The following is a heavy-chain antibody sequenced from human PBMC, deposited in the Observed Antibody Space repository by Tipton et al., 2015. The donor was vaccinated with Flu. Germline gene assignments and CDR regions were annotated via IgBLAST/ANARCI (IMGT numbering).Heavy chain of an antibody. Sequence: QSGAEVKKPGASMKVSCKASGYTFISYNIIWVRQAPGQGLEWMGWISGFNGDTDYAQKLQGRVTMTTDTSASTAYMELRSLRPDDTAVYYCARKPTGQPFDYWGQGTLVTVSS. V-gene: IGHV1-18*04. CDR1: GYTFISYN. J-gene: IGHJ4*02. CDR3: ARKPTGQPFDY. CDR2: ISGFNGDT. D-gene: IGHD1-14*01.